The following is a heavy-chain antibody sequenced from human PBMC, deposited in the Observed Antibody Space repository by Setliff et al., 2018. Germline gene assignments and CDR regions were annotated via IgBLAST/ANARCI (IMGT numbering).Heavy chain of an antibody. CDR3: ARHEFVGGYYGSVTYRHFDY. Sequence: ETLYLTCTNSGDSISSTSYQWGWVRQPPGKGLEWIGSIYYTGTAYYNPSLKSRVTISVDTSKNQFSLQVTSLAATDTALYFCARHEFVGGYYGSVTYRHFDYWGQGILVTVSS. CDR1: GDSISSTSYQ. D-gene: IGHD3-10*01. J-gene: IGHJ4*02. CDR2: IYYTGTA. V-gene: IGHV4-39*01.